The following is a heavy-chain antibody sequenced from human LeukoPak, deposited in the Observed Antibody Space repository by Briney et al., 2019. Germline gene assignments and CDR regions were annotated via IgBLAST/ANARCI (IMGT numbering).Heavy chain of an antibody. D-gene: IGHD1-1*01. Sequence: PGGSLRLSSAASGFTFSANYMSWISQAPGKGMEWVSSIRSSGSTIYYADSVKGRFTTSRDNAKNSLYLQMNSLRAEDTSVYYCARVFRKLDHADYWGQGTLVTVSS. CDR1: GFTFSANY. CDR3: ARVFRKLDHADY. J-gene: IGHJ4*02. CDR2: IRSSGSTI. V-gene: IGHV3-11*01.